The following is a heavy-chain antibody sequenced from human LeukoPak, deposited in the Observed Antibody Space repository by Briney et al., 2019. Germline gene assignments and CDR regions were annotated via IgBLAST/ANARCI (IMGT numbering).Heavy chain of an antibody. V-gene: IGHV4-4*02. J-gene: IGHJ4*02. CDR1: GDSISSNNW. D-gene: IGHD3-10*01. CDR2: IYHSGTT. Sequence: SETLSLTCAVSGDSISSNNWWSWVRQPPGKGLEWVGEIYHSGTTNYRPSLRSRVTISLDKSKNQFSLRLTSVTAADTAVYYCARDPSGNGVNFDYWGQGTLVTVSS. CDR3: ARDPSGNGVNFDY.